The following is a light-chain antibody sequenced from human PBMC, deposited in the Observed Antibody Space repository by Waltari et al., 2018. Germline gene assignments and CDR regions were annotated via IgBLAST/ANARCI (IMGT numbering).Light chain of an antibody. CDR3: ASWDDSLNGHWV. J-gene: IGLJ3*02. Sequence: QSVLTPPPSASGTPGQGVTTSCSVSSSNIGSNYVYWYQQLPGTAPKLLIYRNDQRPSGVPARFSGSKSGTSASLAISGLQSEDEADYFCASWDDSLNGHWVFGGGTKVTVL. CDR1: SSNIGSNY. CDR2: RND. V-gene: IGLV1-47*01.